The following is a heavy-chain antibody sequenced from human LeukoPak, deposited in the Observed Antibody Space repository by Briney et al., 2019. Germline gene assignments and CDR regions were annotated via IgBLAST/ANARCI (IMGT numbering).Heavy chain of an antibody. D-gene: IGHD6-19*01. J-gene: IGHJ6*03. V-gene: IGHV3-7*01. CDR2: IKQDGSEK. Sequence: GGSLRLSCAASGFTFNNYWMTWVRQAPGMGLEWVANIKQDGSEKYYVDSVKGRFTISRDIAKNSLYLQMNSLRAEDTAVYYRARDRPQQWLVRGQRGYYYYMDVWGKGTTVTISS. CDR1: GFTFNNYW. CDR3: ARDRPQQWLVRGQRGYYYYMDV.